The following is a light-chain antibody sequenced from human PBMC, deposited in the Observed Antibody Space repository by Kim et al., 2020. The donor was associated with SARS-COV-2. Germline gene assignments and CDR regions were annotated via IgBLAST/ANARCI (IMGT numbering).Light chain of an antibody. J-gene: IGLJ1*01. Sequence: QSALTQPRSVSGSPGQSVTISCTGTSNDVGRYNYVSWYQQHPGKAPKVMIYEVSKRPSGVPDRFSGSKSGNTASLTISGLQAEDEADYYCCSYAGTSYVFGTGTKVTVL. CDR2: EVS. CDR3: CSYAGTSYV. CDR1: SNDVGRYNY. V-gene: IGLV2-11*01.